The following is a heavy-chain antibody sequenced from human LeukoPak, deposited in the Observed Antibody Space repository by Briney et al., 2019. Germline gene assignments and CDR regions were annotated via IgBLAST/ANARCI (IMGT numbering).Heavy chain of an antibody. D-gene: IGHD6-19*01. V-gene: IGHV3-30*18. CDR2: ISYDGSNK. J-gene: IGHJ4*02. Sequence: GGSLRLSCTASGFTFSAYGMHWVRQAPGKGLEWVAIISYDGSNKYYPDSVKGRFTISRDDSKNTLYLQMNSLRTEDTAVYYCAKELTRPNRPVAGLNYWGQGTLVTVSS. CDR3: AKELTRPNRPVAGLNY. CDR1: GFTFSAYG.